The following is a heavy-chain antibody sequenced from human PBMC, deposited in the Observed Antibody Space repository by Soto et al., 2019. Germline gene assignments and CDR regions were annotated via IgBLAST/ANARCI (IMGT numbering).Heavy chain of an antibody. V-gene: IGHV3-23*01. CDR1: GFTFSSYA. CDR3: AKDPSSKNCSSTSCYRYYYYYMDV. Sequence: GGSLRLSCAASGFTFSSYAMSWVRQAPGKGLEWVSAISGSGGSTYYADSVKGRFTISRDNSKNTLYLQMNSLRAEDTAVYYCAKDPSSKNCSSTSCYRYYYYYMDVWGKGTTVTVSS. J-gene: IGHJ6*03. CDR2: ISGSGGST. D-gene: IGHD2-2*02.